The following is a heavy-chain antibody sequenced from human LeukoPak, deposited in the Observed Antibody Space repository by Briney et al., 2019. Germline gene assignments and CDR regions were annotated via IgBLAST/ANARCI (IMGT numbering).Heavy chain of an antibody. D-gene: IGHD3-10*01. J-gene: IGHJ4*02. Sequence: ASVKVSCKASGFSYGISWVRQAPGQGLAWMGWISAYHGNTNYAQKLQGRVTMTTDTSTSTAYMELRSLRSDDTAVYYCARDGSGTWNDYWGQGTLVTVSS. CDR1: GFSYG. CDR3: ARDGSGTWNDY. CDR2: ISAYHGNT. V-gene: IGHV1-18*01.